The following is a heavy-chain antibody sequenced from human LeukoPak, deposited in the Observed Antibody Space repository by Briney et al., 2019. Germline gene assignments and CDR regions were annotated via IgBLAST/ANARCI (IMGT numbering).Heavy chain of an antibody. CDR3: AKDPTLYYYGSGDSYYYGMDV. V-gene: IGHV3-23*01. CDR2: IGGSGGST. J-gene: IGHJ6*02. D-gene: IGHD3-10*01. Sequence: GGSLRLSCAASGVTFSSYAMSWVRQAPGKGLKWVSAIGGSGGSTYYADSVKGRFTISRDNSKNTLYLQMNSLRAEDTAVYYCAKDPTLYYYGSGDSYYYGMDVWGQGTTVTVSS. CDR1: GVTFSSYA.